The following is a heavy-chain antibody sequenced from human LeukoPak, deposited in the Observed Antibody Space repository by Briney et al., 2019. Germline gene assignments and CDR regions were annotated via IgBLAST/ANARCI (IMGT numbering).Heavy chain of an antibody. CDR3: ARLQPRQGWFDP. V-gene: IGHV4-34*01. Sequence: SETLSLTCAVYGESFTGYYWNWIRQPPGNGLEWIGEINQSGSTNYNPSLKSRITIPVDTSKNQFSLKLTSVTAADTAVYYCARLQPRQGWFDPWGQGTLVTVSS. J-gene: IGHJ5*02. CDR1: GESFTGYY. CDR2: INQSGST.